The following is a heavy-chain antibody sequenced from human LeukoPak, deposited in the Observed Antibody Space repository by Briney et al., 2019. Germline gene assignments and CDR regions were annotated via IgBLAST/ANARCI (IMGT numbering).Heavy chain of an antibody. CDR3: ARHPHGIQVWSNWFDP. J-gene: IGHJ5*02. Sequence: PSETLSLTCTVSGGPISSYYWSWIRQSPGKGLEWIGYIYYNGNTNSHPSLKSRVTISLNTSKNQISLRLYSVTAADTAVYYCARHPHGIQVWSNWFDPWGQGTLVTVSS. V-gene: IGHV4-59*08. CDR2: IYYNGNT. D-gene: IGHD3-3*01. CDR1: GGPISSYY.